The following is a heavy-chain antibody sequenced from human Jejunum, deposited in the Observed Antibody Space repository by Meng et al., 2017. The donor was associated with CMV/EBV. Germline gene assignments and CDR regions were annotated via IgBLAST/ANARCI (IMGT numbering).Heavy chain of an antibody. V-gene: IGHV3-23*01. CDR1: SSDA. Sequence: SSDAMSWVRKAQGKGLEWVSAISGSGGSTYYADSVKGRFTISRDNSKNTLYLQMNSLRAEDTAVYYCAREARDFWGDYVPQGFDLWGQGTRVTVSS. J-gene: IGHJ4*02. CDR2: ISGSGGST. CDR3: AREARDFWGDYVPQGFDL. D-gene: IGHD3-3*01.